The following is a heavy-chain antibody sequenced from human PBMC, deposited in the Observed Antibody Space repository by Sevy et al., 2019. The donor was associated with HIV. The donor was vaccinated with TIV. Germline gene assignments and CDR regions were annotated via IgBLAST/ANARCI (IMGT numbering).Heavy chain of an antibody. Sequence: SETLSLTCAVSGGSISSSSHYWVWIRQPPGKGLEWIGNIYYSGSTYYNPSLKSRVTISVDTSKNRFSLKLTSVTAADTAVYYCARVGATRFYFDYWGQGTPVTVSS. D-gene: IGHD3-10*01. CDR3: ARVGATRFYFDY. J-gene: IGHJ4*02. CDR1: GGSISSSSHY. CDR2: IYYSGST. V-gene: IGHV4-39*01.